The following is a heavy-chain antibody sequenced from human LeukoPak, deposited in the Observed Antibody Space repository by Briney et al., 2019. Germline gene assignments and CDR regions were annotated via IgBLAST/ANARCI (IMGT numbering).Heavy chain of an antibody. CDR1: GITFSRFA. Sequence: GGSLRLSCAASGITFSRFAMSWVRQAPGKGLEWVANIKQDGSDKYYVDSVKGRFTISRDNAKNSLYLQMNSLRAEDTAVYYCARFSGGHSSSWHPYYFDYWGQGTLVTVSS. J-gene: IGHJ4*02. CDR2: IKQDGSDK. V-gene: IGHV3-7*03. CDR3: ARFSGGHSSSWHPYYFDY. D-gene: IGHD6-13*01.